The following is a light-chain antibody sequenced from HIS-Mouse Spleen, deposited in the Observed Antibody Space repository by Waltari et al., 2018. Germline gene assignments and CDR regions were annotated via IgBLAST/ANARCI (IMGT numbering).Light chain of an antibody. CDR3: QVWDSSSDHWV. V-gene: IGLV3-21*02. J-gene: IGLJ3*02. CDR1: NIGSKS. Sequence: SYVLTQPPSVSVAPGQTARITCGGNNIGSKSVHWYQQKPGQAPVPVVYDDSDRPSGGPSRFSGSNSGNTATLTISRVEAGDEADYYCQVWDSSSDHWVFGGGTKLTVL. CDR2: DDS.